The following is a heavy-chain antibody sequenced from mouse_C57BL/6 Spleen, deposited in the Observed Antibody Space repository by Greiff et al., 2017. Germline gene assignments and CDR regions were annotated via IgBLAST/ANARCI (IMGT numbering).Heavy chain of an antibody. J-gene: IGHJ2*01. V-gene: IGHV14-1*01. D-gene: IGHD1-1*01. Sequence: VQLQQSGAELVRPGASVKLSCTASGFNIKDYYMHWVKQRPEQGLEWIGRIDPEDGDTEYAPKFQGQATMTADTSSNTASLQLSSLTSEDTAVYYCTTDYYGSSYDYWGQGTTLTVSS. CDR1: GFNIKDYY. CDR2: IDPEDGDT. CDR3: TTDYYGSSYDY.